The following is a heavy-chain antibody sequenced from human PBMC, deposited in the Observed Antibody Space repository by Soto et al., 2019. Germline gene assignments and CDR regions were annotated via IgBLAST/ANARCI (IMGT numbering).Heavy chain of an antibody. V-gene: IGHV1-69*06. D-gene: IGHD6-19*01. Sequence: SVKVSCKTSGCTFSSYAISWVRQAPGQGLEWMGGIIPIFGTANYAQKFQGRVTITADKSTSTAYMELSSLRSEDTAVYYCARDSAAVAVGWFDPWGQGTLVTVSS. CDR2: IIPIFGTA. CDR3: ARDSAAVAVGWFDP. J-gene: IGHJ5*02. CDR1: GCTFSSYA.